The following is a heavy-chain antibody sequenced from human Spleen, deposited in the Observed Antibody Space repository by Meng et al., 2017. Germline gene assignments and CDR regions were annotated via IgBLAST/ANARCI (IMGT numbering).Heavy chain of an antibody. Sequence: QVQLQESGPGLVKPSETLSLTCTVSGGSSSGGGFYWSWIRQRPGKGLEWIGFIYHTGTTYYNPSLKSRLSISVDASENQFSLNVNSVTAADTAVYYCAGAGDTAIFDTWGQGTLVTVSS. V-gene: IGHV4-31*03. CDR1: GGSSSGGGFY. CDR3: AGAGDTAIFDT. CDR2: IYHTGTT. J-gene: IGHJ5*02. D-gene: IGHD5-18*01.